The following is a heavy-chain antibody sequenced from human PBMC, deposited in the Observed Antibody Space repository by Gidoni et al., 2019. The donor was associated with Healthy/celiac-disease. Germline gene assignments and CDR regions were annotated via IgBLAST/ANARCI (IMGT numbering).Heavy chain of an antibody. J-gene: IGHJ5*02. CDR2: IYYSGST. CDR3: ARSYYYGSGSYYIGWFDP. V-gene: IGHV4-59*01. D-gene: IGHD3-10*01. Sequence: QVQLQESGPGLVKPSETLSLTCPVSGVAISSYYWSWIRQPPGKGLEWIGYIYYSGSTNYNPSLKSRVTISVDTSKNQFSLKLSSVTAADTAVYYGARSYYYGSGSYYIGWFDPWGQGTLVTVSS. CDR1: GVAISSYY.